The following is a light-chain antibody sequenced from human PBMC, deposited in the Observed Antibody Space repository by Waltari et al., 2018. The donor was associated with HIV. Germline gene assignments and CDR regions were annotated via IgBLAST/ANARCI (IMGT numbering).Light chain of an antibody. Sequence: EIVMTQSPATLSVSAGESVTLSCRASQSVSINVAWYQQRPGQGPRLLIYRASTRATNVPARFSGGGSGTEFTLSISSLQSEDFAVYYCQQYHNWPPYTLGQGTKLELK. CDR1: QSVSIN. J-gene: IGKJ2*01. CDR3: QQYHNWPPYT. CDR2: RAS. V-gene: IGKV3-15*01.